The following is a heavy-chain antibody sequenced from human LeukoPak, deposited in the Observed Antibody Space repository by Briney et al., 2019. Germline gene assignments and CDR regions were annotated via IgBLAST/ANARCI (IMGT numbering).Heavy chain of an antibody. CDR3: ARVRGYCSGGSCGPFDY. CDR2: RNPNSGNT. J-gene: IGHJ4*02. Sequence: ASVKVSCKASGYTFTSYDINWVRQATGQGLEWMGWRNPNSGNTGYAQKFQGRVTMTRNTSISTAYMELSSLRSEDTAVYYCARVRGYCSGGSCGPFDYWGQGTLVTVSS. D-gene: IGHD2-15*01. V-gene: IGHV1-8*01. CDR1: GYTFTSYD.